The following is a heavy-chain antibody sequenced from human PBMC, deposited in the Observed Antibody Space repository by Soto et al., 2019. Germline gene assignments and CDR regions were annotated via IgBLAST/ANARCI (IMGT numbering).Heavy chain of an antibody. CDR1: GFTVSGND. CDR3: ASHHSSGWLYFDS. CDR2: IGSSGRAI. D-gene: IGHD6-19*01. V-gene: IGHV3-11*01. J-gene: IGHJ4*02. Sequence: QLQLLESGGDLVKPGGSLRLSCAASGFTVSGNDLSWIRQAPGKGLEWVSSIGSSGRAIYYADSVKGRFTISRDNTKDSLYLHMSSLTAEDPAIYYCASHHSSGWLYFDSWGQGTLVTVSS.